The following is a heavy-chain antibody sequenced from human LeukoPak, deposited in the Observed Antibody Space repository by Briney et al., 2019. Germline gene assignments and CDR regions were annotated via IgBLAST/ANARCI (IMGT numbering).Heavy chain of an antibody. CDR2: IKQDGSDK. J-gene: IGHJ4*02. CDR1: GFTFSTYW. CDR3: AREAEQLFTLPDY. D-gene: IGHD3-16*01. Sequence: GGSLRLSCAASGFTFSTYWMSWVRQAPGKGLERVANIKQDGSDKYYVDSVKGRSTISRDNAKNSLYLQMNSLRAEDTAVYYCAREAEQLFTLPDYWGQGTLVTVSS. V-gene: IGHV3-7*01.